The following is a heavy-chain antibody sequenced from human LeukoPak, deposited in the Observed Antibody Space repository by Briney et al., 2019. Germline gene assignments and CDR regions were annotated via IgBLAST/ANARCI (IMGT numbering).Heavy chain of an antibody. D-gene: IGHD1-26*01. CDR2: VSYSGST. CDR1: GGSVSSGGSVSSGRYY. V-gene: IGHV4-61*01. J-gene: IGHJ4*02. CDR3: ARDSFYSGSDY. Sequence: PSETLSLTCTVSGGSVSSGGSVSSGRYYWSWIRQPPGKGLEGIGYVSYSGSTNYNPSLHSRVTISIATSKNQFSLKLSSATAADTAVYFCARDSFYSGSDYCGQGTLVTVSS.